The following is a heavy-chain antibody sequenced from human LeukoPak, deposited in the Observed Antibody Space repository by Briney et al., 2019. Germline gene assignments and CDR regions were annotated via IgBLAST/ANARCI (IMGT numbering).Heavy chain of an antibody. V-gene: IGHV3-30*04. CDR2: ISYDGSYK. CDR1: GFTFSSYA. D-gene: IGHD4-23*01. CDR3: ARGARKGDDYGGFFDY. J-gene: IGHJ4*02. Sequence: GGSLRLSCAASGFTFSSYAMHWVRQAPGKGLEWVAVISYDGSYKDYADSVKGRFTVSRDNSKSTLYLQMNSLRAEDTAVYYCARGARKGDDYGGFFDYWGQGTLVTVSS.